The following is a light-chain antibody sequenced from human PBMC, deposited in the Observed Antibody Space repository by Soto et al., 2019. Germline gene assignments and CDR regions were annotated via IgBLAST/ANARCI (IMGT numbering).Light chain of an antibody. CDR2: GAT. CDR1: QSISSNY. CDR3: QQYGRSPPEFT. J-gene: IGKJ3*01. Sequence: EIVLMQSPGTLSLSPGERATLSCRASQSISSNYLAWYQQKPGQAPRLLIYGATFRASGIPDRFSGSGSGTDFTLTISRLETEEFAVYYCQQYGRSPPEFTFGPGTKVDIK. V-gene: IGKV3-20*01.